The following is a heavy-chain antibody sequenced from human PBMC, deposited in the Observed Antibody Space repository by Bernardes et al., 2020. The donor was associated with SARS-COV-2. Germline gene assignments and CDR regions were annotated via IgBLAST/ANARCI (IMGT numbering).Heavy chain of an antibody. J-gene: IGHJ6*02. Sequence: GSLRDSCAASGFTFSSYEMNWVRKAPGKGLEWVSYISSSGSPIYYADSVKGRFTISRDNAKNSLYLQMNSLRAEDTAVYYCARDTVVVAAYHYYYYGMDVWGQGTTVTVSS. V-gene: IGHV3-48*03. D-gene: IGHD2-15*01. CDR3: ARDTVVVAAYHYYYYGMDV. CDR1: GFTFSSYE. CDR2: ISSSGSPI.